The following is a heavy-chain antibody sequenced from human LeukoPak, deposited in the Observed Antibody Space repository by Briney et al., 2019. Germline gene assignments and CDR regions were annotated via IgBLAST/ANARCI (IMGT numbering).Heavy chain of an antibody. CDR3: AKSGGYYDSRKYYFDY. CDR1: GFTFSSYA. V-gene: IGHV3-30*18. D-gene: IGHD3-22*01. CDR2: ISYDGSNK. J-gene: IGHJ4*02. Sequence: GGSLRLSCAASGFTFSSYAMHWVRQAPGKGLEWVAVISYDGSNKYYADSVKGRFTISRDNSKNTLYLQMNSLRAEDTAVYYCAKSGGYYDSRKYYFDYWGQGTLVTVSS.